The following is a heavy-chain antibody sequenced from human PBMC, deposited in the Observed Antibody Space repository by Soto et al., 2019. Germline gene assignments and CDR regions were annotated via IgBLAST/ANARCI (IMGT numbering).Heavy chain of an antibody. CDR2: IIPILGIA. J-gene: IGHJ3*02. CDR3: ARDLLYDIVVVVAANDAFDI. D-gene: IGHD2-15*01. CDR1: GGTFSSYT. V-gene: IGHV1-69*04. Sequence: SVKVSCKASGGTFSSYTISWVRQAPGQGLEWMGRIIPILGIANYAQKFQGRVTITADKSTSTAYMELSSLRSEDTAVYYCARDLLYDIVVVVAANDAFDIWGQGTMVTVSS.